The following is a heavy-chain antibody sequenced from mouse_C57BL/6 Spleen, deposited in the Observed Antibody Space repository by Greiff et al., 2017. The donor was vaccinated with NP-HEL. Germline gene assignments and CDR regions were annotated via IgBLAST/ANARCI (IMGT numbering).Heavy chain of an antibody. D-gene: IGHD1-1*01. V-gene: IGHV1-80*01. CDR1: GYAFSSYW. CDR2: IYPGDGDT. Sequence: VHLVESGAELVKPGASVKISCKASGYAFSSYWMNWVKQRPGKGLEWIGQIYPGDGDTNYNGKFKGKATLTADKSSSTAYMQLSSLTSEDSAVYFCAREVGYYGSSAFDYWGQGTTLTVSS. J-gene: IGHJ2*01. CDR3: AREVGYYGSSAFDY.